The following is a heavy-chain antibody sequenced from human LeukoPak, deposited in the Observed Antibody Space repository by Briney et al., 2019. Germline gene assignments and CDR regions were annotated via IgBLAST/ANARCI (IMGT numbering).Heavy chain of an antibody. Sequence: PGGSLRLSCAASGLTFTDFWMNWVRLAPGRGLEWLANIKPDGNEKYYVDSVKGRFAISRDNAKNEVYLEMNSLRAEDTAIYYCAKLRDSMSMAWGQGTLVTVSS. CDR2: IKPDGNEK. J-gene: IGHJ5*02. D-gene: IGHD2/OR15-2a*01. CDR1: GLTFTDFW. CDR3: AKLRDSMSMA. V-gene: IGHV3-7*03.